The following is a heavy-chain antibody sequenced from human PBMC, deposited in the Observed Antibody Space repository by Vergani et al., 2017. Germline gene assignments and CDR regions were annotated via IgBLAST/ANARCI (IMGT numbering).Heavy chain of an antibody. CDR2: IYYSGST. Sequence: QVQLQESGPGLVKPSQTLSLTCTVSGGSISSGGYYWSWIRQHPGKGLEWVGYIYYSGSTYYNPSLKSQVTISVATSKNQFSLKLSPVTAAATAVYYCARESGLGGGYNWFDPWGQGTLVTVSS. V-gene: IGHV4-31*01. CDR3: ARESGLGGGYNWFDP. D-gene: IGHD1-26*01. CDR1: GGSISSGGYY. J-gene: IGHJ5*02.